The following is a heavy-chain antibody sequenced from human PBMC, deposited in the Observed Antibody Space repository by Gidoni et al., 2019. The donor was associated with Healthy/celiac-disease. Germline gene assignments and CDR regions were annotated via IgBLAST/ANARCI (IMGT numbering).Heavy chain of an antibody. CDR1: GGTFSRYA. CDR2: SSPRFGTA. Sequence: VQLVQSGAEVKKPGSSVKVSCKASGGTFSRYAISWVRQAPGQGLEWMGGSSPRFGTANYEQKFQGRVTITADESTSTAYMELSSLRSEDTAVYYWARARRQLVPGVAFDIWGQGTMVTVSS. J-gene: IGHJ3*02. D-gene: IGHD6-13*01. CDR3: ARARRQLVPGVAFDI. V-gene: IGHV1-69*01.